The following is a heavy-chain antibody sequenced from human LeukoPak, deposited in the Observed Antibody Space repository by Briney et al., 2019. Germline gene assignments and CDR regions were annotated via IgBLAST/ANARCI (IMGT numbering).Heavy chain of an antibody. CDR1: GFTFSSYS. CDR3: ARDQTNDYYGSGSYCDY. V-gene: IGHV3-21*04. J-gene: IGHJ4*02. CDR2: ISSSSSYI. D-gene: IGHD3-10*01. Sequence: GGSLRLSCAASGFTFSSYSMNWVRQAPGKGLEWVSSISSSSSYIYYADSVKGRFTISRDNAKNSLYLQMNSLRSEDTAVYYCARDQTNDYYGSGSYCDYWGQGTLVTVSS.